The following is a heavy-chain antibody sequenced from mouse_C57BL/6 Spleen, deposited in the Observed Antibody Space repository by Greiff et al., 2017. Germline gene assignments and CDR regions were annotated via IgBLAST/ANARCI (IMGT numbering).Heavy chain of an antibody. CDR3: ARDYGSSYGYFDV. V-gene: IGHV1-82*01. D-gene: IGHD1-1*01. Sequence: VQLVESGPELVKPGASVKISCKASGYAFSSSWMNWVKQRPGKGLEWIGRIYPGDGDTNYNGKFKGKATLTADKSSSTAYMQLSSLTSEDSAVYFCARDYGSSYGYFDVWGTGTTVTVSS. CDR1: GYAFSSSW. J-gene: IGHJ1*03. CDR2: IYPGDGDT.